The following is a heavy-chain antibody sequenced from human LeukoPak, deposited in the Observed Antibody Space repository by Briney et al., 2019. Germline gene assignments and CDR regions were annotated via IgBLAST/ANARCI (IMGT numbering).Heavy chain of an antibody. V-gene: IGHV4-59*11. CDR1: DDSFSSHY. Sequence: SETLSLTCAVSDDSFSSHYWTWIRQPPGKGLEWIGYISYIGSTNYNPSLKSRVTISIDTSRNQFSLRLSSVTAADTAVYYCARDLVTVTKGFDVWGQGTMVSVSS. CDR3: ARDLVTVTKGFDV. J-gene: IGHJ3*01. CDR2: ISYIGST. D-gene: IGHD4-17*01.